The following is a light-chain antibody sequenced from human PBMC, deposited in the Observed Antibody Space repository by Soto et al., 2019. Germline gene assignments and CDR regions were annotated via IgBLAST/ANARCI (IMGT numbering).Light chain of an antibody. Sequence: GRVTITCRASQRINNWLAWYQQKKGQGPKLLIYDASTLENGVPSRFSGSGSGTEFTLTISSLQPDDSATYYCQQYQSDRTFGQGTKVEIX. CDR1: QRINNW. J-gene: IGKJ1*01. V-gene: IGKV1-5*01. CDR3: QQYQSDRT. CDR2: DAS.